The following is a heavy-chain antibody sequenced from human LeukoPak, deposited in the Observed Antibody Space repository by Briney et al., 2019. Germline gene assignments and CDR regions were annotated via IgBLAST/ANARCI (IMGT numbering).Heavy chain of an antibody. CDR2: ISPGDSDT. CDR3: VRHLSDTSMDY. Sequence: GDSLKISCEGSGYSFPNYWIAWVRQMPGKGLEWMGIISPGDSDTRYSPSFQGQVSISVDKSISTAYLQWSSLKASDTAIYYCVRHLSDTSMDYWGQGTLVTVSS. J-gene: IGHJ4*02. CDR1: GYSFPNYW. V-gene: IGHV5-51*01. D-gene: IGHD5-18*01.